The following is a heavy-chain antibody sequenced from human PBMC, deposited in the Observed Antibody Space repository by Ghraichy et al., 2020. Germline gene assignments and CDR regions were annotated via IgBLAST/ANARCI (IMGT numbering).Heavy chain of an antibody. CDR2: ISGSGGST. CDR1: GFTFSSYA. D-gene: IGHD1-26*01. V-gene: IGHV3-23*01. CDR3: AKDLSKWEPPGDEYFQH. J-gene: IGHJ1*01. Sequence: GGSLRLSCAASGFTFSSYAMSWVRQAPGKGLEWVSAISGSGGSTYYADSVKGRFTISRDNSKNTLYLQMNSLRAEDTAVYYCAKDLSKWEPPGDEYFQHWGQGTLVTVSS.